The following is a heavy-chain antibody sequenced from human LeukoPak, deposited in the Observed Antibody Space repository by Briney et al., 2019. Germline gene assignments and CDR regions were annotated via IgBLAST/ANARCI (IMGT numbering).Heavy chain of an antibody. CDR1: GFTFSSYG. V-gene: IGHV3-33*01. CDR3: ARESSTTVSPFHYYYYGMDV. Sequence: PGGSLRLSCAASGFTFSSYGVHWVRQAPGKGLEWVAVIWYDGSNKYYADSVKGRFTISRDNSKNTLYLQMNCLRAEDTAVYYCARESSTTVSPFHYYYYGMDVWGQGTTVTVSS. J-gene: IGHJ6*02. D-gene: IGHD4-17*01. CDR2: IWYDGSNK.